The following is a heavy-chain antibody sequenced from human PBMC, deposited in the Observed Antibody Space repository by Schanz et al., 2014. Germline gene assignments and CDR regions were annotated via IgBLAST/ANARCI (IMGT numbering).Heavy chain of an antibody. V-gene: IGHV4-59*01. CDR2: ITYSGGT. Sequence: QVQLQESGPGLVRPSETLSLTCTVSGGSISSYYWSWIRQSPGKGPEWIGSITYSGGTTHNAALKNRAPKPVDTAKNQFSLKMTSVTAADTAIYYCARVHSTSLERGSHYYMDVWGKGTTVTVSS. CDR3: ARVHSTSLERGSHYYMDV. CDR1: GGSISSYY. J-gene: IGHJ6*03. D-gene: IGHD2-2*01.